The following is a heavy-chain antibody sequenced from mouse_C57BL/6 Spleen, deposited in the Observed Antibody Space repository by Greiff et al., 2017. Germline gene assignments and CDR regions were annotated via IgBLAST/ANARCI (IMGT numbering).Heavy chain of an antibody. Sequence: VHVKQSGPELVKPGASVKISCKASGYSFTGYYMNWVKQSPEKSLEWIGEINPSTGGTTYNQKFKAKATLTVDKSSSTAYMQLKSLTSEDSAVYYCARSGDYEWFAYWGQGTLVTVSA. V-gene: IGHV1-42*01. CDR2: INPSTGGT. CDR1: GYSFTGYY. D-gene: IGHD2-4*01. J-gene: IGHJ3*01. CDR3: ARSGDYEWFAY.